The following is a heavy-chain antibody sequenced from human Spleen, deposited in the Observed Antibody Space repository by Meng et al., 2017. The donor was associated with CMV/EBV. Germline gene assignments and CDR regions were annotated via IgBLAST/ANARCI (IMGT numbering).Heavy chain of an antibody. Sequence: ETLSLTCAASGFTFSSYAMSWVRQAPGKGLEWVSAISGSGGSTYYADSVKGRFTISRDNSKNTLYLQMNSLRAEDTAVYYCAKLRGIVVVPAAIFDYWGQGTLVTVSS. J-gene: IGHJ4*02. V-gene: IGHV3-23*01. CDR1: GFTFSSYA. CDR3: AKLRGIVVVPAAIFDY. D-gene: IGHD2-2*01. CDR2: ISGSGGST.